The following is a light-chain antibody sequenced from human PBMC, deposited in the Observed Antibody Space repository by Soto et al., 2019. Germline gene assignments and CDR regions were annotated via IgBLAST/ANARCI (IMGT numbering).Light chain of an antibody. CDR3: NSYTSGSSWV. CDR2: DVR. Sequence: QSALTQPASVSGSPGQSITISCTGTSSDVGRYNYVSWYQQHSGKAPKLMIYDVRNRPSGVSNRFSGSKSGNTASLTISGLQAEDEADYYCNSYTSGSSWVFGGGTKLIVL. V-gene: IGLV2-14*03. CDR1: SSDVGRYNY. J-gene: IGLJ3*02.